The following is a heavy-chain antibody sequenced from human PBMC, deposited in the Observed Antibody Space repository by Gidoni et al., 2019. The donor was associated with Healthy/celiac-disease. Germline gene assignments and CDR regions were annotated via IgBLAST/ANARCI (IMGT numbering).Heavy chain of an antibody. D-gene: IGHD3-22*01. CDR1: GFTASSYA. CDR3: ARGGYYDGGGFYYAYYFDY. V-gene: IGHV3-23*01. J-gene: IGHJ4*02. CDR2: ISGRGGST. Sequence: EVQLLESGGGLVQPGGSLRLSCAASGFTASSYAISWVRQAPGKGLEWVAVISGRGGSTDYADSVKGRFTISRDNSKNTLYLQMNSLRVDDTAVYYCARGGYYDGGGFYYAYYFDYWAQGTLVTVSS.